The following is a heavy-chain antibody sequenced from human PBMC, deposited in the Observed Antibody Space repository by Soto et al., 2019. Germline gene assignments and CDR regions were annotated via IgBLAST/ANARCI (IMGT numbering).Heavy chain of an antibody. D-gene: IGHD2-2*01. CDR1: GYTFTSYD. CDR2: MNPNSGNT. J-gene: IGHJ6*03. CDR3: ANGYCSSTSCSHMDV. V-gene: IGHV1-8*01. Sequence: ASVKVSCKASGYTFTSYDINWVRQATGQGLEWMGWMNPNSGNTGYAQKFQGRVTMTRNTSISTAYMELSSLRSEDTAVYYCANGYCSSTSCSHMDVWGKGTTVTVSS.